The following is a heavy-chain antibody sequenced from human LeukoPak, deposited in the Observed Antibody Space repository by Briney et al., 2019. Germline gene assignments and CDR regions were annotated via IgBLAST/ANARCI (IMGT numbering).Heavy chain of an antibody. D-gene: IGHD6-19*01. Sequence: SVKVSCKASGGTFSSYAISWVRQAPGQGLEWMGRIIPILGIANYAQKFQGRVTMTTDTSTSTASMELRSLRSDDTAVYYCARDQGSGLDYWGQGTLVTVSS. CDR3: ARDQGSGLDY. V-gene: IGHV1-69*04. CDR1: GGTFSSYA. J-gene: IGHJ4*02. CDR2: IIPILGIA.